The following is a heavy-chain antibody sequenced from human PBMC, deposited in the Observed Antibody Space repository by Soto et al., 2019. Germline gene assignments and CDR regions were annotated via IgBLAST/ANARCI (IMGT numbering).Heavy chain of an antibody. Sequence: GASVQVSCKASGYTFTSYYMHWVRQAPGQGLEWMGIINPSGGSTSYAQKFQGRVTMTRDTSTSTVYMELSSLRSEDTAVYYCARGTREHDSSGYYLPYFDYWGQGTLVTVSS. CDR2: INPSGGST. CDR1: GYTFTSYY. CDR3: ARGTREHDSSGYYLPYFDY. V-gene: IGHV1-46*01. D-gene: IGHD3-22*01. J-gene: IGHJ4*02.